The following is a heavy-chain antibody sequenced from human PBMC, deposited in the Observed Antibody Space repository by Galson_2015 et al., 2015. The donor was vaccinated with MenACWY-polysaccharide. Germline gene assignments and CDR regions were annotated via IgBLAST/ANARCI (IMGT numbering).Heavy chain of an antibody. CDR3: ARDRRTVTGAFDI. D-gene: IGHD4-17*01. CDR1: GDSMSRGDHY. CDR2: IYYSGFT. Sequence: TLSLTCTVSGDSMSRGDHYWSWIRQPPGQGLEWIGYIYYSGFTYYKPSLKSRLTLSIDTSKNEFSLKLNSVSAADTAVYYCARDRRTVTGAFDIWGQGTMVTVS. V-gene: IGHV4-30-4*01. J-gene: IGHJ3*02.